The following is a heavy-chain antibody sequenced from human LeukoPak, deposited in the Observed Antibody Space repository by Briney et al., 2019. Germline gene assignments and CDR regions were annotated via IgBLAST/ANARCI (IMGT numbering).Heavy chain of an antibody. Sequence: PGGSLRLSCAASGFTFSSYWMSWVRQAPGKGLEWVANIKQDGSEKYYVDSVKGRFTISRDNAKNSLYLQMYSLRAEDTAVYYCARDGDGYRTRDLDYWGQGTLVTVSS. CDR2: IKQDGSEK. J-gene: IGHJ4*02. D-gene: IGHD5-24*01. V-gene: IGHV3-7*01. CDR1: GFTFSSYW. CDR3: ARDGDGYRTRDLDY.